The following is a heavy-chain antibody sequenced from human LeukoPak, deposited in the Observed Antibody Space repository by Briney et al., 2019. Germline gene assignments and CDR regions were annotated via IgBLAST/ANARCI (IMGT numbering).Heavy chain of an antibody. CDR1: GYTFTKYA. CDR3: AKGTWVRGSGWYYFDY. V-gene: IGHV1-3*01. CDR2: IDAGNAKT. Sequence: ASVKVSCKASGYTFTKYAMNWVRQAPGQRLEWMGWIDAGNAKTKYSQKFQGRVTITRGTSASTAYMELGSLRSEDTAVYYCAKGTWVRGSGWYYFDYWGQGTLVTVSS. J-gene: IGHJ4*02. D-gene: IGHD6-19*01.